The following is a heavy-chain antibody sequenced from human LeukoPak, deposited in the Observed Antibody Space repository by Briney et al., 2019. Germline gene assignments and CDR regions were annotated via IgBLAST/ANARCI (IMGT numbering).Heavy chain of an antibody. CDR2: IYYSGST. CDR1: GGSISSYY. V-gene: IGHV4-59*01. CDR3: ARSRYNWNRGDAFDI. Sequence: KPSETLSLTCTVSGGSISSYYWSWIRQPPGKGLEWIGYIYYSGSTNYNPSLKSRVTISVDTSKNQFSLKLSSVTAADTAVYYCARSRYNWNRGDAFDIWGQGTMVTVSS. D-gene: IGHD1/OR15-1a*01. J-gene: IGHJ3*02.